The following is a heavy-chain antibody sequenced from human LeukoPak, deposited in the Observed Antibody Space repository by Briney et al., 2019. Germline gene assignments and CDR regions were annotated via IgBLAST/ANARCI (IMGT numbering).Heavy chain of an antibody. CDR1: GYTFTSYG. Sequence: ASVKVSCKASGYTFTSYGISWVRQAPGQGLEWMGWISAYNGNTNYAQKLQGRVTMTTDTSTSTAHMELRSLRSDDTAVYYCARDGVVVVVAATGGEYFDYWGQGTLVTVSS. D-gene: IGHD2-15*01. V-gene: IGHV1-18*01. CDR2: ISAYNGNT. CDR3: ARDGVVVVVAATGGEYFDY. J-gene: IGHJ4*02.